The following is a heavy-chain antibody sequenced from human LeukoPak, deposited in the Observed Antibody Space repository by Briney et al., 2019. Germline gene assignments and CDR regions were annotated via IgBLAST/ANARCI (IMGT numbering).Heavy chain of an antibody. D-gene: IGHD5-18*01. J-gene: IGHJ4*02. CDR3: ARSVDTAMGDFDY. V-gene: IGHV3-7*01. CDR2: IKQDGSEK. CDR1: GFTFSSYW. Sequence: GGSLRLSCAASGFTFSSYWMSWVRQAPGKGLEWVANIKQDGSEKYYVDSVKGRFTISRDNAKNSLYLQMNSLRAEDTAVYYCARSVDTAMGDFDYWGQGTLVTVSS.